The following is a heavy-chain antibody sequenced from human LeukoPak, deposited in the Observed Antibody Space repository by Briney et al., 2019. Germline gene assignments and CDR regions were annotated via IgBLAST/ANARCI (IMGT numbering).Heavy chain of an antibody. CDR3: ATHNWNDGYWFDP. V-gene: IGHV1-24*01. Sequence: ASVTVSCKVSGYTLTELSMHWVRQAPGKGLEWMGGFDPEDGETIYAQKFQGRVTMTEDTSTDTAYMELSSLRSEDTAVYYCATHNWNDGYWFDPWGQGTLVTVSS. CDR1: GYTLTELS. CDR2: FDPEDGET. J-gene: IGHJ5*02. D-gene: IGHD1-1*01.